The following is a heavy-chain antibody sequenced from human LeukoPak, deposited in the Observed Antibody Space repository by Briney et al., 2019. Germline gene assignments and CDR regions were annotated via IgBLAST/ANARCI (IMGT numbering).Heavy chain of an antibody. Sequence: KPSETLSLTCAVYGGPFSGYYWSWIRQPPGKGLEWIGEINHSGSTNYNPSLKSRVTISVDPSKNQFSLKLSSVTAADTAVYYCARGLVSSSGWFDPWGQGTLVTVSS. J-gene: IGHJ5*02. V-gene: IGHV4-34*01. CDR2: INHSGST. CDR1: GGPFSGYY. CDR3: ARGLVSSSGWFDP. D-gene: IGHD6-13*01.